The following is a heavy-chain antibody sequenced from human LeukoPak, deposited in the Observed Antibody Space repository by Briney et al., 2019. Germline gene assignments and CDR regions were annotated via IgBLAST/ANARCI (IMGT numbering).Heavy chain of an antibody. J-gene: IGHJ4*02. D-gene: IGHD3-10*01. CDR2: ISGSGGSA. Sequence: GGSLRLSCAASGFTFSSYAMSWVRQAPGKGLEWVSAISGSGGSAYYADSVKGRFTISRENSKNTPYLQMSSLRAEDTAVYYCAKDRDYGSVKGIDYWGQGTLVTVSS. CDR1: GFTFSSYA. V-gene: IGHV3-23*01. CDR3: AKDRDYGSVKGIDY.